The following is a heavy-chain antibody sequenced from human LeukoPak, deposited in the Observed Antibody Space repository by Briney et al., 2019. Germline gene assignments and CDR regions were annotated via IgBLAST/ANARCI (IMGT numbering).Heavy chain of an antibody. CDR1: GFTFSSYG. CDR2: IWYGGSNK. D-gene: IGHD3-22*01. CDR3: ARGHNEYYYDSSSTSGPFDY. Sequence: PGGSLRLSCAASGFTFSSYGMHWVRQAPGKGLEWVAVIWYGGSNKYYADSVKGRFTISRDNSKNTLYLQMNSLRAEDTAVYYCARGHNEYYYDSSSTSGPFDYWGQGTLVTVSS. V-gene: IGHV3-33*01. J-gene: IGHJ4*02.